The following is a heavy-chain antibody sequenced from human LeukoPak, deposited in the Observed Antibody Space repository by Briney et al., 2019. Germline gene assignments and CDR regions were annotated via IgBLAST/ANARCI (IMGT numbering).Heavy chain of an antibody. D-gene: IGHD6-13*01. CDR2: VTVGGGSS. V-gene: IGHV3-23*01. CDR1: GFTFRTYA. J-gene: IGHJ4*02. Sequence: GGSLRLSCAASGFTFRTYAMGWVRQAPGEGLGWVLTVTVGGGSSYYADSVKGRFTISRDNSKNTVFLQMNSLRAEDTAVYYCAKEGIAAPLYYFDYWGQGNLVTVSS. CDR3: AKEGIAAPLYYFDY.